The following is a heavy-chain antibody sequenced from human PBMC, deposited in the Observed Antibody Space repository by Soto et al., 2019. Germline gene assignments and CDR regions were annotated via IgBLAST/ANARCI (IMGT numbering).Heavy chain of an antibody. J-gene: IGHJ4*02. CDR2: IQGGNDNT. CDR1: GNTFRNYA. Sequence: ASVKVSCKASGNTFRNYAIHLVRQAPGQSLEWMGWIQGGNDNTYYSQRFQGRLTFTRDTSPGTAYLQWSSLKASDSAMYFCARHYYYDSSYYYPTNTQLPLDYWGQGTLVTVSS. CDR3: ARHYYYDSSYYYPTNTQLPLDY. D-gene: IGHD3-22*01. V-gene: IGHV1-3*03.